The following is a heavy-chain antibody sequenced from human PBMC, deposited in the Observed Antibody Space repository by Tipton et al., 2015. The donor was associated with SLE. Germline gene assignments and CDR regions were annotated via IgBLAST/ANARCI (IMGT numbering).Heavy chain of an antibody. CDR3: TRDPVKDDSSGYFPFEY. Sequence: SLRLSCTPSGFTFGKDGVSWVRQAPGKGLEWVGFIRSKTYGGTTEYAASVRGRFTISRDDSTNIAYLEMNSLRTEDTAVYYCTRDPVKDDSSGYFPFEYWGQGTLVTVSS. J-gene: IGHJ4*02. D-gene: IGHD3-22*01. CDR1: GFTFGKDG. CDR2: IRSKTYGGTT. V-gene: IGHV3-49*04.